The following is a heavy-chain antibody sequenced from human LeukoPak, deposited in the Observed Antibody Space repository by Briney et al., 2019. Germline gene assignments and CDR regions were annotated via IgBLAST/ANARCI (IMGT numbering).Heavy chain of an antibody. Sequence: GGSLRLSCAASGFTVSSNYMSWVRQAPGKGLEWVSVTYSGGRTYYADSVKGRFTISRDISKNTLYLQMNSLRAEDTAVYYCAKVLDKMVRGVITNYYYMDVWGKGTTVTISS. J-gene: IGHJ6*03. V-gene: IGHV3-53*01. CDR3: AKVLDKMVRGVITNYYYMDV. CDR2: TYSGGRT. D-gene: IGHD3-10*01. CDR1: GFTVSSNY.